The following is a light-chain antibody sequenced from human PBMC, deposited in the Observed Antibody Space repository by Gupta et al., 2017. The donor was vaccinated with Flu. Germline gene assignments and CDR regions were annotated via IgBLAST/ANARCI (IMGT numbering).Light chain of an antibody. CDR3: GTWDDSMSHVV. V-gene: IGLV1-51*02. CDR1: SSNIGNNY. CDR2: END. Sequence: VTSSSSGGSSNIGNNYVSWYQQLPGTAPHLLSYENDKRPSGSPDRFSGAKSGTSATLGITGLQTGDEAEYYCGTWDDSMSHVVFGGGTKLTVL. J-gene: IGLJ2*01.